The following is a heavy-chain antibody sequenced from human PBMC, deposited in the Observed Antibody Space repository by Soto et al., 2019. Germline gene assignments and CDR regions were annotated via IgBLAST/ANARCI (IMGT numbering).Heavy chain of an antibody. V-gene: IGHV4-31*03. J-gene: IGHJ4*02. CDR1: GGAISSGGYY. CDR2: IHYRGST. D-gene: IGHD5-12*01. CDR3: VRHLGGFFDY. Sequence: SETLSLTCTVSGGAISSGGYYWSWIRHHPGKGLEWIGYIHYRGSTYYTPSLGRRVDMPVDTSKNQFSLKLSSVTAADTAVYYCVRHLGGFFDYWGQGALVTVSS.